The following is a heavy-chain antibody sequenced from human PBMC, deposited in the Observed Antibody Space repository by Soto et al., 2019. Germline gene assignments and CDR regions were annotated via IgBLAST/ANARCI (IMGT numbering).Heavy chain of an antibody. D-gene: IGHD6-13*01. V-gene: IGHV3-23*01. Sequence: GSLRLSCAASGFTFSSYAMSWVRQAPGKGLEWVSAISGSGGSTYYADSVKGRFTISRDNSKNTLYLQMNSLRAEDTAVYYCAWAAAVPGYYYYGMDVWGQGTTVTVSS. CDR3: AWAAAVPGYYYYGMDV. CDR1: GFTFSSYA. J-gene: IGHJ6*02. CDR2: ISGSGGST.